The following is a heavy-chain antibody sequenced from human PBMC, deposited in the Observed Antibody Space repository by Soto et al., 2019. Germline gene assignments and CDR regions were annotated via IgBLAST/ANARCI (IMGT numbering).Heavy chain of an antibody. CDR1: GFSFSTYA. V-gene: IGHV3-23*01. J-gene: IGHJ6*03. Sequence: EVQLLESGGGLVQPGGSLRLSCAASGFSFSTYAMSWVRQAPGKGLEWVSGISGGSGSTYYADSVKGRLTVSRDNSKNTLYLQMNSLRAGDTAVYYCARVPPDDYYYYYYYMDVWGKGTTVTVSS. D-gene: IGHD3-16*01. CDR3: ARVPPDDYYYYYYYMDV. CDR2: ISGGSGST.